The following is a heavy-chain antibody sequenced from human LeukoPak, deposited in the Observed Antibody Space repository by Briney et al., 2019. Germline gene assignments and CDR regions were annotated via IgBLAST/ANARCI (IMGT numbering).Heavy chain of an antibody. D-gene: IGHD2-15*01. CDR3: AKVSGSGGTKYQPFDY. CDR2: ISGSGGST. Sequence: GGSLRLSCAASGFTFSSCAMSWVRQAPGKGLEWVTAISGSGGSTYYADSVKGRFTISRDNSKNTLYLQMNSLRAEDTAVYYCAKVSGSGGTKYQPFDYWGQGTLVTVSS. J-gene: IGHJ4*02. CDR1: GFTFSSCA. V-gene: IGHV3-23*01.